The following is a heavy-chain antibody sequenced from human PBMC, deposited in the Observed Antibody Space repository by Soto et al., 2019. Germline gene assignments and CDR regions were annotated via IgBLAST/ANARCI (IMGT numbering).Heavy chain of an antibody. CDR2: IIGSSSTI. Sequence: GGSMRVSCAASGGTFSSYSRNWVSKAPGKGLEWVSYIIGSSSTIYYAASVKGRFTISRDNAKNSLYLHMNSLRAEDTAVYYCAVVKIFDGMDVWGQGTTVTVSS. V-gene: IGHV3-48*01. CDR1: GGTFSSYS. CDR3: AVVKIFDGMDV. J-gene: IGHJ6*02. D-gene: IGHD3-9*01.